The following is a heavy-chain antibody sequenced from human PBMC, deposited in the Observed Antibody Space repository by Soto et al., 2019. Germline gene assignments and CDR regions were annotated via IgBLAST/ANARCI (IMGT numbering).Heavy chain of an antibody. V-gene: IGHV4-59*01. Sequence: PSETLSLTCTVSGGSISEYYWSWIRQSPGKGLEWIGYIYYSGSTKYNPSLKSRVTISVDTSKNQFSLKLSSVTAADTAVYYCARVYAYYFDFWGQGTLVTVSS. D-gene: IGHD2-8*01. CDR1: GGSISEYY. CDR3: ARVYAYYFDF. CDR2: IYYSGST. J-gene: IGHJ4*02.